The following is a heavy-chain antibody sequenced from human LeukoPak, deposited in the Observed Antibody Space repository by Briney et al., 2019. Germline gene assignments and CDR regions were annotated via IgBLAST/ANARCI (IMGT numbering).Heavy chain of an antibody. D-gene: IGHD2-2*01. V-gene: IGHV3-11*01. CDR3: ARDRGSNNYFDH. Sequence: GGSLRLSCLASGFTFRDYYMTWIRQAPGKGLEWISFISSRGTTTDYADSVKGRFTISRDNANSSLFLQMNSPRAEDTALYYCARDRGSNNYFDHWGQGTLVTVSS. CDR2: ISSRGTTT. J-gene: IGHJ4*02. CDR1: GFTFRDYY.